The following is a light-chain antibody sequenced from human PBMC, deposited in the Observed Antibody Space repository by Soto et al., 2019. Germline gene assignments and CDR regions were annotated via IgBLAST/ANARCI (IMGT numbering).Light chain of an antibody. V-gene: IGKV3-20*01. CDR1: QSVSSSY. J-gene: IGKJ1*01. Sequence: DIVLTQSPGTLSLSPGERATLSCRASQSVSSSYLAWYQQKPGQAPRLLIYGASSRATGIPDRFSGSGSGTDFTLAISSLEPEDVAVYYCQQYCTSPPWTFGQGTKVEIK. CDR3: QQYCTSPPWT. CDR2: GAS.